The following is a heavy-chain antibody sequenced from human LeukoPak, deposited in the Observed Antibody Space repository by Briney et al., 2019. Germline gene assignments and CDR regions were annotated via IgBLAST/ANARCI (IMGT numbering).Heavy chain of an antibody. CDR3: ARNRWLDC. J-gene: IGHJ4*02. V-gene: IGHV1-46*01. D-gene: IGHD5-24*01. CDR1: GYTFTNYY. Sequence: GASVKVSCRASGYTFTNYYMHWVRQAPGLGLEWVGIINPSGGSTTYAQKFQDRVTMTRDMSTSTVYMELSSLRSEDTAVYYCARNRWLDCWGQGTLVTVPS. CDR2: INPSGGST.